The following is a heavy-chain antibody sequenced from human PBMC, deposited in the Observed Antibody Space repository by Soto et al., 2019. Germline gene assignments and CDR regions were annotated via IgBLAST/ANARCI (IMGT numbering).Heavy chain of an antibody. CDR1: SGSVSSNNW. D-gene: IGHD3-3*01. J-gene: IGHJ6*03. Sequence: SETLSLTCAVSSGSVSSNNWWTWVRQPPGKGLEWIGEIYHSGSTNYNPSLKSRVTISVDTSKNQFSLKLSSVTAADTAVYYCARDIGPKDYDFWSGYYTSYYYYMDVWGKGTTVTVSS. V-gene: IGHV4-4*02. CDR2: IYHSGST. CDR3: ARDIGPKDYDFWSGYYTSYYYYMDV.